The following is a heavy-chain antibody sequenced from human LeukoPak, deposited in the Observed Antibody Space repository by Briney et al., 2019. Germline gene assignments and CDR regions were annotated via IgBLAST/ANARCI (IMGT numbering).Heavy chain of an antibody. Sequence: ASVKVSCKASVYTFTSYGISWLRQAPGQGRERMGWISPYNGNTNYAQKLQGRVTMTTDTSTRTAYMELRSLRSDDKAIYYCARDREDGIVVVNRGYFDYWGQGTLVTVSS. CDR1: VYTFTSYG. V-gene: IGHV1-18*01. CDR2: ISPYNGNT. D-gene: IGHD2-21*01. CDR3: ARDREDGIVVVNRGYFDY. J-gene: IGHJ4*02.